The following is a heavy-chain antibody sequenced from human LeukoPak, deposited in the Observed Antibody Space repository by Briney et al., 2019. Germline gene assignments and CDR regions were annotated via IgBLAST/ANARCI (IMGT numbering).Heavy chain of an antibody. V-gene: IGHV3-30-3*01. D-gene: IGHD1-20*01. CDR1: GFTFSSFS. J-gene: IGHJ4*02. Sequence: GGSLRLSCAASGFTFSSFSMNWVRQAPGKGLEWVAVISYDGSNKYYADPVKGRITISRDNSKNTLFLQMNSLRAEDTAVYYCARDFGGLTGTDHFDYWGQGTLVTVSS. CDR2: ISYDGSNK. CDR3: ARDFGGLTGTDHFDY.